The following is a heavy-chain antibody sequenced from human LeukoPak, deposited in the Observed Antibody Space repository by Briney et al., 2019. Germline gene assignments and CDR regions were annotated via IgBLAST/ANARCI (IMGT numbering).Heavy chain of an antibody. Sequence: SETLSLTCTVSGGSITSYYWSWFRQPPGKGLEFIGYIFYTGSTNYNPSLKSRVTISVDTSKNQFSLKLSSVTAADTAVYYCARDYGDYYYYYMDVWGKGTTVTVSS. D-gene: IGHD4-17*01. J-gene: IGHJ6*03. CDR1: GGSITSYY. CDR3: ARDYGDYYYYYMDV. CDR2: IFYTGST. V-gene: IGHV4-59*01.